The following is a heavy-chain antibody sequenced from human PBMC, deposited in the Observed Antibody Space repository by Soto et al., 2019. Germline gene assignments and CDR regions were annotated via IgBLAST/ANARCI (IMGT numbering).Heavy chain of an antibody. CDR1: GGSVSNYY. D-gene: IGHD1-1*01. Sequence: DTIPLTCTGSGGSVSNYYWIWILQPPGKGLEWIGEIYYRGSSSYNPSLNSRATFSLDTSKNQISLMLTSVTAADTAIYYCAGLQINYYYLDVWGRGTPVTVSS. J-gene: IGHJ6*03. CDR2: IYYRGSS. CDR3: AGLQINYYYLDV. V-gene: IGHV4-59*02.